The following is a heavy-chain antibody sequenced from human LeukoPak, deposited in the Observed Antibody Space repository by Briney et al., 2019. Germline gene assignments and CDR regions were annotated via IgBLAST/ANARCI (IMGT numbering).Heavy chain of an antibody. CDR3: ARERGHIY. J-gene: IGHJ4*02. D-gene: IGHD2-21*01. CDR1: GYTFTRYY. CDR2: IKPNSGST. Sequence: ASVKVSCKASGYTFTRYYMHWLRQAPGQGLEWRGWIKPNSGSTNYAQKFQGRVTMTRDTSISTAYMELSRLRSDDTAVYYCARERGHIYWGQGTLVTVSS. V-gene: IGHV1-2*02.